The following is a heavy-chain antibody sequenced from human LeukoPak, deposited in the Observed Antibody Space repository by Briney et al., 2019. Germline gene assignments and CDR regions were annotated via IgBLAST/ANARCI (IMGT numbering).Heavy chain of an antibody. Sequence: SETLSPTCTVSGGSISSGDYYWSWLRQPPGKGLEWIGYIYYSGSTYYNPSLKSRVTISVDTSKNQFSLKLSSVTAADTAVYYCARGCGGDCYWTHYYFDYWGQGTLVTVSS. D-gene: IGHD2-21*02. J-gene: IGHJ4*02. CDR2: IYYSGST. V-gene: IGHV4-30-4*01. CDR3: ARGCGGDCYWTHYYFDY. CDR1: GGSISSGDYY.